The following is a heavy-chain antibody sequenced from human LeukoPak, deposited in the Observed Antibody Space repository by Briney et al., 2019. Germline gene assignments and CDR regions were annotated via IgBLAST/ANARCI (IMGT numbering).Heavy chain of an antibody. J-gene: IGHJ4*02. CDR3: AHAQYYYDSSGYYLNY. D-gene: IGHD3-22*01. CDR2: IYWDDDK. CDR1: GFSLTTSGVG. Sequence: ESGPTLVKPTQTLTLTCTFSGFSLTTSGVGVGWIRQPPGKALEWLALIYWDDDKRYSPSLESRLTITKDTSKNQVVLTMTNMDPVDTATYYCAHAQYYYDSSGYYLNYWGQGTLVTVSS. V-gene: IGHV2-5*02.